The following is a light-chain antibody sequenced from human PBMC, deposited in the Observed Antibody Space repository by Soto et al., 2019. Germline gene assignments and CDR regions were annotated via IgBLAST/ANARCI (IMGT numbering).Light chain of an antibody. CDR1: QSVSSY. CDR3: QQRSNWEGLT. Sequence: EIVLPQSPDTLSLSPGERSTLSCMASQSVSSYLAWYQQKPGQAPRLLIYDASNRATGIPARFSGSGSGTDFTLTISSLEPEDFAVYYCQQRSNWEGLTFGGGTKVDIK. J-gene: IGKJ4*01. CDR2: DAS. V-gene: IGKV3-11*01.